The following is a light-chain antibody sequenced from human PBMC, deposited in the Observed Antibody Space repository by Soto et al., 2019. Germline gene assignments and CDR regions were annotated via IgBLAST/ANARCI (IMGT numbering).Light chain of an antibody. J-gene: IGKJ5*01. CDR3: QQYGSAIT. Sequence: EIVMTQSPATLSVSPGERATLSCRASQSVSSYLAWYQQKPGQAPRLLISGASTRATAIPARFSGSGSGTDFTLTINGLEPEDFAVYYCQQYGSAITFGQGTRLEIK. CDR2: GAS. CDR1: QSVSSY. V-gene: IGKV3-15*01.